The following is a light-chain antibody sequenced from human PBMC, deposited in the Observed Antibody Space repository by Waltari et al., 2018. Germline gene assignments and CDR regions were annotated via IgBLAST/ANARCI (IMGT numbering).Light chain of an antibody. CDR1: QSVSSN. J-gene: IGKJ4*01. V-gene: IGKV3-15*01. Sequence: ELVMTQSPATLSVSPGERATLSCRASQSVSSNLAWYQQKPGQAPRLLIFGASTRATGIPARFSGSGSGTEFTLTISSLQSEDFAIYYCQQLNFYPLTFGGGTKVEIK. CDR3: QQLNFYPLT. CDR2: GAS.